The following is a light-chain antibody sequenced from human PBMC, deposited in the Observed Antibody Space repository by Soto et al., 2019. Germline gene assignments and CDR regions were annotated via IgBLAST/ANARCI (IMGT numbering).Light chain of an antibody. CDR2: DVS. V-gene: IGLV2-14*01. CDR1: SSDVGGYNY. J-gene: IGLJ2*01. Sequence: QSALTQPASVSGSPGQSITISCTGTSSDVGGYNYVSWYQQHPGKAPKLMIYDVSNRPSGVSKRFSGSKSGNTASLTISGLQAADEADYSCSSYTSSTTLVVFGGGTKLTVL. CDR3: SSYTSSTTLVV.